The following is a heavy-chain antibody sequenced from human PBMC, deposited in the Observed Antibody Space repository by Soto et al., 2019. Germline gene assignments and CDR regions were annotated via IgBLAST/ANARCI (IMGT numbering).Heavy chain of an antibody. Sequence: GGSLRLSCAASGFTFDDYAMHWVRQAPGKGLEWVSGISWNSGSIGYADSVKGRFTISRDNAKSSLYLQMNSLRAEDTALYYCAKDTASWNAFDIWGQGTMVTVSS. CDR1: GFTFDDYA. D-gene: IGHD5-12*01. J-gene: IGHJ3*02. V-gene: IGHV3-9*01. CDR3: AKDTASWNAFDI. CDR2: ISWNSGSI.